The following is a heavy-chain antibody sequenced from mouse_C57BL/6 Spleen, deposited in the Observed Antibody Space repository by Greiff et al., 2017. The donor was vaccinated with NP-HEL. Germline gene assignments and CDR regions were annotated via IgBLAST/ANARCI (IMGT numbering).Heavy chain of an antibody. V-gene: IGHV1-82*01. Sequence: VQLQQSGPELVKPGASVKISCKASGYAFSSSWMNWVKQRPGKGLEWIGRIYPGDGDTNYNGKFKGKAKLTADKSSSTAYMQLSSMTSEDSAVYFCARLDNYYFDYWGQGTTLTVSS. CDR3: ARLDNYYFDY. J-gene: IGHJ2*01. CDR1: GYAFSSSW. CDR2: IYPGDGDT.